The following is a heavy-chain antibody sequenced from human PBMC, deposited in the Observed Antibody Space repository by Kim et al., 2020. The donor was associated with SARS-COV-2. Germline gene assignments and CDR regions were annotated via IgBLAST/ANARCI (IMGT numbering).Heavy chain of an antibody. Sequence: GGSLRLSCAASGFTFSSYGMHWVRQAPGKGLEWVAVIWYDGSNKYYADSVKGRFTISRDNSKNTLYLQMNSLRAEDTAVYYCAKDGVAVVKYSSSLNWFDPWGQGTLVTVSS. CDR3: AKDGVAVVKYSSSLNWFDP. CDR2: IWYDGSNK. CDR1: GFTFSSYG. J-gene: IGHJ5*02. V-gene: IGHV3-33*06. D-gene: IGHD6-6*01.